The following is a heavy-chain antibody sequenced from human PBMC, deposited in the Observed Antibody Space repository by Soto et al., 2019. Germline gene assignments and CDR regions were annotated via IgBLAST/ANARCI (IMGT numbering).Heavy chain of an antibody. J-gene: IGHJ3*02. CDR1: GFICSDYD. CDR2: ILVGGST. Sequence: PGGSLRLSCAASGFICSDYDMSWVRQAPGKGLEWVSTILVGGSTHYEDSVKGRFTISRDRSKNTVYLQMNSLTVGDTAVYYCAKATATGGGAFDICGQGAMVTVSS. V-gene: IGHV3-23*01. CDR3: AKATATGGGAFDI. D-gene: IGHD2-8*02.